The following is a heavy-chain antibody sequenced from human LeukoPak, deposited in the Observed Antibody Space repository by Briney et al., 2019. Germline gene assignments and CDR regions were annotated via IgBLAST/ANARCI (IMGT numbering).Heavy chain of an antibody. Sequence: PSGTLSLTCAVYGGSFSGYYWSWIRQPPGKGLEWIGEINHSGSTNYNPSLKSRVTISVDTSKNQFSLKLSSVTAADTAVYYCARGGYCTGGVCYVMGFDYWGQGTLVTVSS. J-gene: IGHJ4*02. D-gene: IGHD2-8*02. CDR1: GGSFSGYY. CDR3: ARGGYCTGGVCYVMGFDY. V-gene: IGHV4-34*01. CDR2: INHSGST.